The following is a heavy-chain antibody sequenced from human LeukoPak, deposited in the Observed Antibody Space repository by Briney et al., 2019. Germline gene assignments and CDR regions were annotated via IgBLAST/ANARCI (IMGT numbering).Heavy chain of an antibody. CDR2: ISGSGGST. V-gene: IGHV3-23*01. Sequence: GGSLRLSCAASGFSFSSYSMNWVRQAPGKGLEWVSAISGSGGSTYYADSVKGRFTISRDNSKNTLYLQMNSLRAEDTAVYYCAKVRNGSGSYYVYWGQGTLVTVSS. CDR1: GFSFSSYS. D-gene: IGHD3-10*01. J-gene: IGHJ4*02. CDR3: AKVRNGSGSYYVY.